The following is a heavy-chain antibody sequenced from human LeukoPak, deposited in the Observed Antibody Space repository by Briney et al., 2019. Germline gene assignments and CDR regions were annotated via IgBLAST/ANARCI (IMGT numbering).Heavy chain of an antibody. CDR1: GFTFSSYA. J-gene: IGHJ4*02. CDR3: AKDNRDYYGSGSYSSYFDY. D-gene: IGHD3-10*01. CDR2: ISWNSGKI. Sequence: GGSLRLSCAASGFTFSSYAMHWVRQAPGKGLEWVSGISWNSGKIGYADSVKGRFTISRDNAKNSLYMQMNSLRAEDTALYYCAKDNRDYYGSGSYSSYFDYWGQGTLVTVSS. V-gene: IGHV3-9*01.